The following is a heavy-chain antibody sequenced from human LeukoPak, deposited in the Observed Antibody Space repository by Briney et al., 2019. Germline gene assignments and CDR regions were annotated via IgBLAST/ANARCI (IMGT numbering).Heavy chain of an antibody. CDR1: GGTFSSYA. CDR2: IIPILGIA. D-gene: IGHD3-10*01. V-gene: IGHV1-69*04. Sequence: SVKVSCKASGGTFSSYAISWVRQAPGQGLEWMGRIIPILGIANYAQKFQGRVTITADKSTSTAYMELSSLRSEDTAVYYCAGAELIWFGEPPGFDSWGQGTLVTVSS. CDR3: AGAELIWFGEPPGFDS. J-gene: IGHJ4*02.